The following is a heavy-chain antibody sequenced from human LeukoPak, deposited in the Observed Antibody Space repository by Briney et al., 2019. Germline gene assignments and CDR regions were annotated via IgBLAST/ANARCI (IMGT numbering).Heavy chain of an antibody. CDR2: IIPIFGTA. D-gene: IGHD2-2*02. CDR3: ASQRYCSSTSCYNTRTYYFDY. Sequence: SVKVSCKASGYTFTSYYMHWVRQAPGQGLEWMGGIIPIFGTANYAQKFQGRVTITTDESTSTAYMELSSLRSEDTAVYYCASQRYCSSTSCYNTRTYYFDYWGQGTLVTVSS. J-gene: IGHJ4*02. V-gene: IGHV1-69*05. CDR1: GYTFTSYY.